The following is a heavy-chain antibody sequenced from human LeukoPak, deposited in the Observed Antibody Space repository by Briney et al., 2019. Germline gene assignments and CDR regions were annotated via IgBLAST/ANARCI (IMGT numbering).Heavy chain of an antibody. CDR3: ARADSIFGVVPGDY. V-gene: IGHV1-18*01. CDR2: ISAYNGNT. D-gene: IGHD3-3*01. CDR1: GYTFTSYG. Sequence: ASVKVSCEASGYTFTSYGISWVRQAPGQGLEWMGWISAYNGNTNYAQRLQGRVTMTTDTSTSTAYLELRSLRSDDTAVYYCARADSIFGVVPGDYWGQGTLVTVSS. J-gene: IGHJ4*02.